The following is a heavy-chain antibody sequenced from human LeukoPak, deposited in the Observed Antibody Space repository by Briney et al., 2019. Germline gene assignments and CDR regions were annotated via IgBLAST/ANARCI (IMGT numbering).Heavy chain of an antibody. J-gene: IGHJ5*02. V-gene: IGHV4-39*07. D-gene: IGHD3-10*01. CDR3: ARVRRNYYGSGSYPLPLFNWFDP. CDR1: GGSIGTSTYY. CDR2: IYYGGST. Sequence: SETLSLTCTVSGGSIGTSTYYWGWIRQPPGKGLEWTASIYYGGSTYYNPSLKSRVTISIDPAKNQFSLKLSSVTAADTAVYYCARVRRNYYGSGSYPLPLFNWFDPWGQGTLVTVSS.